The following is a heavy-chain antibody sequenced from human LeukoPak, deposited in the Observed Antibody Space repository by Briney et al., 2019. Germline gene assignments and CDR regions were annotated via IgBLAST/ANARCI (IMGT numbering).Heavy chain of an antibody. CDR2: IYYSGST. V-gene: IGHV4-59*01. Sequence: SETLSLTCTVSGESISGFYWTWIRQPPGKGLEWIGYIYYSGSTNYNPSLKSRVTISVDTSKNQFSLKLSSVTAADSAVYYCARDGDGSGSYYYYYMDVWGKGTTVTISS. CDR3: ARDGDGSGSYYYYYMDV. CDR1: GESISGFY. J-gene: IGHJ6*03. D-gene: IGHD3-10*01.